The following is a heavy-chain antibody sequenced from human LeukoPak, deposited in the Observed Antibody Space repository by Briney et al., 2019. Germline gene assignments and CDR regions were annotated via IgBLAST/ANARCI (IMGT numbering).Heavy chain of an antibody. CDR3: GSSDNYHLDF. D-gene: IGHD5-24*01. V-gene: IGHV4-34*01. Sequence: SETLSLTCAVYGGSFSGYYWSWIRQPPGKGLEWIGEINHSGSTNYNPSLKSRVTISVDTSKNQFSLKLSSVTAADTAVYYCGSSDNYHLDFWGQGTLVTVSS. CDR2: INHSGST. J-gene: IGHJ4*02. CDR1: GGSFSGYY.